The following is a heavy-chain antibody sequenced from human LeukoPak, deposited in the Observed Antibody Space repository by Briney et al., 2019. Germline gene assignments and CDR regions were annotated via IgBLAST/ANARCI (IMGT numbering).Heavy chain of an antibody. CDR3: AKSGGGRRGMVVVVINYFDY. J-gene: IGHJ4*02. Sequence: GGSLRLSCAASGFTFSSYAMHWVRQAPGKGLEWVAVIPYDGSNKYYADSVKGRFTISRDNSKNTLYLQMNSLRAEDTAVYYCAKSGGGRRGMVVVVINYFDYWGQGTLVTVSS. V-gene: IGHV3-30*04. CDR1: GFTFSSYA. D-gene: IGHD3-22*01. CDR2: IPYDGSNK.